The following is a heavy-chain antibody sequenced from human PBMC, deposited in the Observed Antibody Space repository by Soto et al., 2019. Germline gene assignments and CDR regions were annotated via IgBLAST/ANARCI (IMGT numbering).Heavy chain of an antibody. CDR1: GFTFSSYG. CDR3: ARDGVAGSGSYYGLRFYYGMDV. J-gene: IGHJ6*02. Sequence: GGSLRLSCAASGFTFSSYGIHWVRQAPGKGLEWVAVIWYDGSNKYYADSVKGRFTISRDNSKNTLYLQMNSLRAEDTAVYYCARDGVAGSGSYYGLRFYYGMDVWGQGTTVTVSS. V-gene: IGHV3-33*01. CDR2: IWYDGSNK. D-gene: IGHD3-10*01.